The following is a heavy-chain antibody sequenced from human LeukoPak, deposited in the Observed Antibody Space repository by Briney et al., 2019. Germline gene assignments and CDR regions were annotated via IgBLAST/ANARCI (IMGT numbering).Heavy chain of an antibody. CDR2: ISAYNGNT. V-gene: IGHV1-18*01. D-gene: IGHD5-24*01. CDR1: GYTFTSYG. J-gene: IGHJ4*02. CDR3: ARVMRRDGYNRPLDY. Sequence: ASVKVSCKASGYTFTSYGISWVRQAPGRGLEWMGWISAYNGNTNYAQNLQGRVTMTTDTSTSTAYMELRSLRSDDTAVYYCARVMRRDGYNRPLDYWGQGTLVTVSS.